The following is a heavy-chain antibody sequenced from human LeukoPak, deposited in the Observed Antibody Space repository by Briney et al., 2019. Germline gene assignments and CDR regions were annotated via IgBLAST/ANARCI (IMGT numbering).Heavy chain of an antibody. D-gene: IGHD5-12*01. CDR3: ASSIVATTYDAFDI. V-gene: IGHV3-74*01. CDR2: INSDGSST. Sequence: GGSLRLSCAASGFTFSSYAMHWVRQAPGKGLVWVSRINSDGSSTSYADSVKGRFTISRDNAKNTLYLQMNSLRAEDTAVYYCASSIVATTYDAFDIWGQGTMVTVSS. CDR1: GFTFSSYA. J-gene: IGHJ3*02.